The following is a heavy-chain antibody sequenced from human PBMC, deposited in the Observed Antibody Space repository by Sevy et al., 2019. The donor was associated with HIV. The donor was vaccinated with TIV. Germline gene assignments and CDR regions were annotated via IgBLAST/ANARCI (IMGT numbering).Heavy chain of an antibody. CDR1: GGSFSNHH. D-gene: IGHD4-17*01. J-gene: IGHJ5*02. CDR2: GYYSGST. CDR3: ARADYGDYVGWFDP. V-gene: IGHV4-59*11. Sequence: SETLSLTCSVSGGSFSNHHWNWIRQPPGKGLEWIGYGYYSGSTNYNPSLKSQVTISVDTSKNQFSLKLYSVTAADTAVYYCARADYGDYVGWFDPWGQGTLVTVSS.